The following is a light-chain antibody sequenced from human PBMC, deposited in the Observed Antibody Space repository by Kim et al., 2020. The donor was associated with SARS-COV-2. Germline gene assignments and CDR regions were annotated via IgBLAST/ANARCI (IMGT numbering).Light chain of an antibody. CDR2: EVS. V-gene: IGLV2-8*01. CDR3: SSYAGSNGGV. CDR1: SSDVGGYNY. J-gene: IGLJ3*02. Sequence: QSALTQPPSASGSPGQSVTISCTGTSSDVGGYNYVSWYQQHPGKAPKLMIYEVSKRPSGVPDRFSGSKSGNTASLTVSGLQAEDEADYYCSSYAGSNGGVFGGVTQLTVL.